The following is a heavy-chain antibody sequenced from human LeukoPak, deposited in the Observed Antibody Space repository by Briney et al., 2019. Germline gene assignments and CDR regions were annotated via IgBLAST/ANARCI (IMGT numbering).Heavy chain of an antibody. CDR3: ARTRTFGEISDAFDI. CDR2: IYSGGYT. CDR1: GFTVSSKF. D-gene: IGHD3-10*01. V-gene: IGHV3-66*01. J-gene: IGHJ3*02. Sequence: GGSLRLSCAVSGFTVSSKFMSWVRQAPGKTLEWVSVIYSGGYTHYANSVNDRFTISRDNSKNTLFLQMHSLRADDTAMYHCARTRTFGEISDAFDIWGRGTMVIVSS.